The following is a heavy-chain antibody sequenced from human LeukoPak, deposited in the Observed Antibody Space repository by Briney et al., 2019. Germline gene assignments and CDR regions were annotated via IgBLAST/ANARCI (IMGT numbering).Heavy chain of an antibody. V-gene: IGHV3-53*01. CDR2: IYSGGST. CDR1: GFTVSSNY. D-gene: IGHD5-24*01. J-gene: IGHJ4*02. Sequence: GGSLRLSCAASGFTVSSNYMSWVRQAPGKGLEWVSVIYSGGSTYYADSVKGRFTISRDNSKNTLYLQMNSLRAEDTAVYYCARRSSLQSIDYWGQGTLVTVSS. CDR3: ARRSSLQSIDY.